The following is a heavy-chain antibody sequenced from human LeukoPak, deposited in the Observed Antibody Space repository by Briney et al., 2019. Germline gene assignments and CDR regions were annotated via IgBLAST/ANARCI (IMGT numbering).Heavy chain of an antibody. J-gene: IGHJ6*02. CDR1: GFHFSSYS. Sequence: GGSLRHSCEASGFHFSSYSMNWVRQAPGKGLEWVSSISTSSTYIYYADSVKGRFTISRDSAKNSLYLQMNSLRAEDTAVYYCARDYLPTYYYDSSGYYPYYYYGMDVWGQGTTVTVSS. V-gene: IGHV3-21*01. CDR2: ISTSSTYI. CDR3: ARDYLPTYYYDSSGYYPYYYYGMDV. D-gene: IGHD3-22*01.